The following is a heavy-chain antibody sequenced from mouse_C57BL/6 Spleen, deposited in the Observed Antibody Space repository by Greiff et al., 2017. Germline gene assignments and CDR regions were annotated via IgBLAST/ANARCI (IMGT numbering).Heavy chain of an antibody. CDR2: IWRGGST. D-gene: IGHD1-1*01. CDR1: GFSLTSYG. V-gene: IGHV2-5*01. Sequence: QVQLQQSGPGLVQPSQSLSITCTVSGFSLTSYGVHWVRQSPGKGLEWLGVIWRGGSTDYNAAFMSRLSSTKDNSKSQVFFKMNSLQADDTAIYYCAKNYYGSNFDVWGTGTTVTVSS. J-gene: IGHJ1*03. CDR3: AKNYYGSNFDV.